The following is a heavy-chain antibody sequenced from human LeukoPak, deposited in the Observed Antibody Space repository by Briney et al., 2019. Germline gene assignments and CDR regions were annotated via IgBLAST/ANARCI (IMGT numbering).Heavy chain of an antibody. CDR3: TRGGTTFDY. V-gene: IGHV3-74*01. Sequence: GGSLRLSCAASGFTFSRYWMHWVRQAPGKGLVWVSRIDTDGSSTTYADSVKGRFTISRDNAKNTLYLPMNSLRAEDTAIYYCTRGGTTFDYWGQGTLVSVSS. CDR2: IDTDGSST. J-gene: IGHJ4*02. CDR1: GFTFSRYW. D-gene: IGHD1-1*01.